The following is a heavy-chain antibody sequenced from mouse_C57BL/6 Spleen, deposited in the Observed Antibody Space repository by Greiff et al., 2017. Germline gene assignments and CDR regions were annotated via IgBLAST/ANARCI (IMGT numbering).Heavy chain of an antibody. Sequence: QVQLQQSGAELARPGASVKLSCKASGYTFTSYGISWVKQRTGQGLEGIGEIYPRSGNTYYNEKFKGKATLTADKSSSTAYMELRSLTSEDSAVYFCARPYYYGSSYGWYFDVWGTGTTVTVSS. CDR1: GYTFTSYG. V-gene: IGHV1-81*01. D-gene: IGHD1-1*01. CDR2: IYPRSGNT. CDR3: ARPYYYGSSYGWYFDV. J-gene: IGHJ1*03.